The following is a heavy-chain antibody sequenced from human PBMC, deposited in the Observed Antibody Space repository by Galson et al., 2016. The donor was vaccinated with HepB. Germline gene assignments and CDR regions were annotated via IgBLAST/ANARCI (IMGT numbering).Heavy chain of an antibody. Sequence: SLRLSCAASGFAFSDYYMNWIRQPPGKGLEWVSYISTGGTYTNYADSVNGRFTISRDNAKNSLYLQMDSLRAEDTALYYCASKPPAGTNEVTWGQGTLVTVSS. CDR1: GFAFSDYY. V-gene: IGHV3-11*03. CDR2: ISTGGTYT. CDR3: ASKPPAGTNEVT. D-gene: IGHD6-13*01. J-gene: IGHJ5*02.